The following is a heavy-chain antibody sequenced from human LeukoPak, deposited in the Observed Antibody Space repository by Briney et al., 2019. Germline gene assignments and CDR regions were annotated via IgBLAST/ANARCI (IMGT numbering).Heavy chain of an antibody. J-gene: IGHJ5*02. D-gene: IGHD2/OR15-2a*01. CDR3: ARDFYPRWFDP. V-gene: IGHV4-61*02. CDR1: GGSISSGSFY. Sequence: SQTLSLTCTVPGGSISSGSFYWSWIRQPAGKGLEWIGRIYTSETTDYNPSLKSRVTISVDTSKNQFSLKLSSVTAADTAVYYCARDFYPRWFDPWGQGTLVTVSS. CDR2: IYTSETT.